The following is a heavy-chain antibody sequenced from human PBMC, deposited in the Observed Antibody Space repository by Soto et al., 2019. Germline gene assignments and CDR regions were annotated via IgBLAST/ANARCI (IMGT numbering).Heavy chain of an antibody. V-gene: IGHV1-24*01. CDR3: ARGGYYDNFWKKLNYYGLDV. CDR2: FDPEDGET. Sequence: GASVKVSCKVSGYTLTELSMHWVRQAPGKGLEWMGGFDPEDGETIYAQKFQGRVTMTEDTSTDTAYMELSSLRSEDTAVYYCARGGYYDNFWKKLNYYGLDVWGQGTTVTVSS. D-gene: IGHD3-16*01. CDR1: GYTLTELS. J-gene: IGHJ6*02.